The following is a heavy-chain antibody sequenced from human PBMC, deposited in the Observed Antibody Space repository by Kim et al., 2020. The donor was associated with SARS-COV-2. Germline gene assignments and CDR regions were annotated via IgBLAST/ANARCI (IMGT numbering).Heavy chain of an antibody. Sequence: ASVKVSCKASGYTFTSYDINWVRQATGQGLEWMGWMNPNSGNTGYAQKFQGRVTMTRNTSISTAYMELSSLRSEDTAVYYCARGRTNWNDYAFDIWGQGTMVTVSS. CDR1: GYTFTSYD. V-gene: IGHV1-8*01. CDR3: ARGRTNWNDYAFDI. J-gene: IGHJ3*02. D-gene: IGHD1-1*01. CDR2: MNPNSGNT.